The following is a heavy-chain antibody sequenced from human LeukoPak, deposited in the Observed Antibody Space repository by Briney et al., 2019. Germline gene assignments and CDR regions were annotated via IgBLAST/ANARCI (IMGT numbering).Heavy chain of an antibody. J-gene: IGHJ4*02. D-gene: IGHD1-1*01. CDR1: GFTFSTYA. V-gene: IGHV3-23*01. CDR2: LSVSGDTT. Sequence: TGGSLRLSCSASGFTFSTYAMSWVRQAPGKGLEWGSSLSVSGDTTFYADSVKGRFTISRDTSRYTLYLQMNSLRAEDTAVYYCAKDRGGAWNYFNSWGQGTLVTVSS. CDR3: AKDRGGAWNYFNS.